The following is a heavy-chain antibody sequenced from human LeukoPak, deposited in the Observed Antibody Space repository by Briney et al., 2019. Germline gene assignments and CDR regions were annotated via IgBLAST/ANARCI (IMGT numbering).Heavy chain of an antibody. CDR3: ARDPGLYMAAHYYYYYMDV. V-gene: IGHV1-46*01. CDR1: GYTFTSYY. CDR2: INPSGGST. Sequence: ASVKVSCKASGYTFTSYYMHWVRQAPGQGLEWMGIINPSGGSTSYAQKFQGRVTMTRDTSTSTVYMELSSLRSEDTAVYYCARDPGLYMAAHYYYYYMDVWGKGTTVTVSS. J-gene: IGHJ6*03. D-gene: IGHD2-2*02.